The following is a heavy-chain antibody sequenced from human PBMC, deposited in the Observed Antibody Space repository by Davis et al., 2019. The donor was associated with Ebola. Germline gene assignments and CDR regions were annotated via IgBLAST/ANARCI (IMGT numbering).Heavy chain of an antibody. CDR3: AGDGEQWLPHYNGMDV. V-gene: IGHV4-34*01. J-gene: IGHJ6*02. Sequence: MPSETLSLTCAVYGGSFSGYYWSWIRQPPGKGLEWIGEINHSGSTNYNPSLKSRVTISVDTSKNQFSLKLSSVTAADTAVYYCAGDGEQWLPHYNGMDVWGQGTTVTVSS. D-gene: IGHD6-19*01. CDR1: GGSFSGYY. CDR2: INHSGST.